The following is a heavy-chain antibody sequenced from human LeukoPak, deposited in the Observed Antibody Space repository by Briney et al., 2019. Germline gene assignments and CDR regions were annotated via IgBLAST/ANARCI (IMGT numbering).Heavy chain of an antibody. CDR1: GGSISSYY. D-gene: IGHD1-26*01. Sequence: PSQTLSLTCTVSGGSISSYYWSWIRQPAGKGLEWIGRIYTSGSTNYNPSLKSRVTMSVDTSKNQFSLKLSSVTAADTAVYYCARIRTSGRVYDAFDIWGQGTMVTVSS. CDR3: ARIRTSGRVYDAFDI. J-gene: IGHJ3*02. CDR2: IYTSGST. V-gene: IGHV4-4*07.